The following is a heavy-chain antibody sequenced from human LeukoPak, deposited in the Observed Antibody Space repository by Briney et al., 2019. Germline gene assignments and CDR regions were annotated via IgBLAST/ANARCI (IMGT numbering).Heavy chain of an antibody. Sequence: GGSLRLSCAASGFTFSTYGMSWVRQAPGKGLEWVSATSDSGVSTYYADSVKGRFTISRDNSKNTLYLQMNSLRAEDTAVYHCAKRSDYGGNRNYFDSWGQGTLVTVSS. D-gene: IGHD4-23*01. J-gene: IGHJ4*02. CDR2: TSDSGVST. V-gene: IGHV3-23*01. CDR1: GFTFSTYG. CDR3: AKRSDYGGNRNYFDS.